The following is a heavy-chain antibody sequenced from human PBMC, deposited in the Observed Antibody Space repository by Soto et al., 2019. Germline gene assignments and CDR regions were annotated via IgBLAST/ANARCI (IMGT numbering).Heavy chain of an antibody. Sequence: EVQLVESGGGLVQPGRSLRLSCAASGFTFDDYAMHWVRQAPGKGLEWVSGISWNSGSIGYADSVKGRFTISRDNAKNSLYLQMNSLRAEDTALYYCAKDTGWGSTIGLDYWGQGTLVTVSS. V-gene: IGHV3-9*01. CDR3: AKDTGWGSTIGLDY. J-gene: IGHJ4*02. CDR1: GFTFDDYA. CDR2: ISWNSGSI. D-gene: IGHD3-16*01.